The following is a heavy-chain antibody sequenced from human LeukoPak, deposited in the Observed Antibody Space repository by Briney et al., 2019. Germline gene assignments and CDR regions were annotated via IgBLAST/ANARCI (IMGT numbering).Heavy chain of an antibody. J-gene: IGHJ4*02. Sequence: AALVKVSCKASGYTFTGYYMHWVRQAPGQGLEWMGWINPNSGGTNYAQKFQGRVTMTRDTSISTAYMELSRLRSDDTAVYYCAAQNEMATFDHWGQGTLVTVSS. CDR2: INPNSGGT. D-gene: IGHD5-24*01. CDR3: AAQNEMATFDH. CDR1: GYTFTGYY. V-gene: IGHV1-2*02.